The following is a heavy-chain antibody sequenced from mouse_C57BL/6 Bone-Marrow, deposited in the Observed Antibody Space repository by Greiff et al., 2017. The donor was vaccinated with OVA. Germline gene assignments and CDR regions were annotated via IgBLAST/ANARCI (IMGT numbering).Heavy chain of an antibody. CDR2: IHPSDSDT. CDR3: AIFDDYNWYFDV. CDR1: GYTFTSYW. Sequence: QVQLRQPGAELVKPGASVKVSCKASGYTFTSYWMHWVKQRPGQGLEWIGRIHPSDSDTNYNQKFKGKATLTVDKSSSTAYMQLSSLTSEDSAVYYCAIFDDYNWYFDVWGTGTTVTVSS. J-gene: IGHJ1*03. V-gene: IGHV1-74*01. D-gene: IGHD2-4*01.